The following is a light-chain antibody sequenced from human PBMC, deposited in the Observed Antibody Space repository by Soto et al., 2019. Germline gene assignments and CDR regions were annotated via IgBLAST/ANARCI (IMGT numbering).Light chain of an antibody. CDR3: SSYTSSSTLVV. J-gene: IGLJ2*01. V-gene: IGLV2-14*01. CDR2: EVS. CDR1: SSDVGGYNY. Sequence: QSALTQPASVSGSPGQSITISCTGTSSDVGGYNYVSWYQQHPGKAPKLMIYEVSNRPSGVSNRFSGSKSGNTASLTISGIQAEDEADYYGSSYTSSSTLVVFGGGTKVTVL.